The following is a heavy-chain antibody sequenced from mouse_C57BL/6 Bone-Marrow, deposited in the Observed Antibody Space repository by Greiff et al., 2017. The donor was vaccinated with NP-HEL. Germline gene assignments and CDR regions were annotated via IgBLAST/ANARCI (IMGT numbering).Heavy chain of an antibody. D-gene: IGHD1-1*01. CDR2: IHPNSGST. CDR3: AREAVITTVVATDY. Sequence: QVQLQQPGAELVKPGASVKLSCKASGYTFTSYWMHWVKQRPGQGLEWIGMIHPNSGSTNYNEKFKSKATLTVDKSSSTAYMQLSSLTSEDSAVYYCAREAVITTVVATDYWGQGTTLTVSS. J-gene: IGHJ2*01. V-gene: IGHV1-64*01. CDR1: GYTFTSYW.